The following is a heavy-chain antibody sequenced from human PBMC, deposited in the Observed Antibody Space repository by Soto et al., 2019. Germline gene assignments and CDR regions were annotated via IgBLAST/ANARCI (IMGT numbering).Heavy chain of an antibody. Sequence: ASVKVSCKASGYTFTSYAMHWVRQAPGQRLEWMGWINAGNGNTKYSQKFQGRVTITRDTSASTAYMELSSLRSEDTAVYYCARELLWFGDPVYYYYGMDVWGQGTTVTVSS. D-gene: IGHD3-10*01. CDR1: GYTFTSYA. CDR2: INAGNGNT. CDR3: ARELLWFGDPVYYYYGMDV. J-gene: IGHJ6*02. V-gene: IGHV1-3*01.